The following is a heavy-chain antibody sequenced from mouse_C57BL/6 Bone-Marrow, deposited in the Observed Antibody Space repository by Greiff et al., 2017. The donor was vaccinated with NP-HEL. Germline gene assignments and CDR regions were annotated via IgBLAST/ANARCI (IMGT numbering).Heavy chain of an antibody. V-gene: IGHV1-62-2*01. CDR1: GYTFTEYT. D-gene: IGHD1-1*01. CDR2: FYPGSGSI. CDR3: ARHEGTVVEGYFDY. Sequence: VQRVESGAELVKPGASVKLSCKASGYTFTEYTIHWVKQRSGQGLEWIGWFYPGSGSIKYNEKFKDKATLTADKSSSKVYMELSRLTSEDSAVYFCARHEGTVVEGYFDYWGQGTTLTVSS. J-gene: IGHJ2*01.